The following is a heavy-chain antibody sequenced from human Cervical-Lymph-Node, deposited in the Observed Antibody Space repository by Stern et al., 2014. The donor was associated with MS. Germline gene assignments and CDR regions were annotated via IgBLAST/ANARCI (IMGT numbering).Heavy chain of an antibody. D-gene: IGHD3-3*01. CDR3: TRGWSA. CDR1: GYSFTSDD. V-gene: IGHV1-8*01. CDR2: MNPDSGDT. J-gene: IGHJ4*02. Sequence: MQLVESGAEVKKPGASVKVSCKASGYSFTSDDINWVRQVPGQGLEWMGWMNPDSGDTGYAQKFRGKVTITRDLSITTAYMEMSSLKSEDTAVYYCTRGWSAWGQGTLVTVSS.